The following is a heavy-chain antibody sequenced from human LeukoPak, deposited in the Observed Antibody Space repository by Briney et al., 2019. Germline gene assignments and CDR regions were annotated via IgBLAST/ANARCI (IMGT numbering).Heavy chain of an antibody. D-gene: IGHD3-22*01. J-gene: IGHJ3*01. Sequence: VGSLRLSRTVSGVSFCDYIMGWIRQGPPKGQGRVSYIGSSGRSIYDAHSVKGRFTMSRANSENSVYLQLNSLGSADTDVCYCVRVPDRSSWRGAFDVWGHGTMVTVSS. CDR3: VRVPDRSSWRGAFDV. CDR2: IGSSGRSI. V-gene: IGHV3-11*01. CDR1: GVSFCDYI.